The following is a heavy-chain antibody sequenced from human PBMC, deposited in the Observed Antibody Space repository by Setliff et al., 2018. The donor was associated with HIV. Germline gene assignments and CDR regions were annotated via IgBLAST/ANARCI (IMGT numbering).Heavy chain of an antibody. CDR3: TRIKWDLPYNPQFDY. D-gene: IGHD1-26*01. CDR2: IRSEAYGGTT. V-gene: IGHV3-49*04. Sequence: HPGGSLRLSCTSSGLIFGDYAMSWVRQAPGKGLEWVGFIRSEAYGGTTEYAASVEGRFTISRDDSKSIAYLRMNSLKAEDTAVYYCTRIKWDLPYNPQFDYWGQGTLVTVSS. CDR1: GLIFGDYA. J-gene: IGHJ4*02.